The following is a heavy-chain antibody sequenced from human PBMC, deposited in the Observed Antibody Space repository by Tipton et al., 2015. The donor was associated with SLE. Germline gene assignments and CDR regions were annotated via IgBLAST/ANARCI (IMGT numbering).Heavy chain of an antibody. Sequence: LRLSCAASGFTFSSYSMNWVRQAPGKGLEWIGEISHSGSTNYNPSLKSRVTISVDTSKNQFSLKLSSVTAADTAVYYCARQTSDGWYFDLWGRGTLVTVSS. V-gene: IGHV4-34*01. CDR3: ARQTSDGWYFDL. CDR1: GFTFSSYS. J-gene: IGHJ2*01. CDR2: ISHSGST.